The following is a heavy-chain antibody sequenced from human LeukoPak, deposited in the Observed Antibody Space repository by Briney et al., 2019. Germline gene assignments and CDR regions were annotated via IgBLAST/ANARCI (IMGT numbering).Heavy chain of an antibody. D-gene: IGHD1-26*01. Sequence: GGSLRLSCAASGFTFSSYWMSWVRQAPGKGLEWVANIKQDGSEKYYVDSVKGRFTISRDNAKNSLYLQMNSLRAEDTAVYYCATLRLTSIVPGAFDIWGQGTMVTVSS. J-gene: IGHJ3*02. V-gene: IGHV3-7*01. CDR2: IKQDGSEK. CDR1: GFTFSSYW. CDR3: ATLRLTSIVPGAFDI.